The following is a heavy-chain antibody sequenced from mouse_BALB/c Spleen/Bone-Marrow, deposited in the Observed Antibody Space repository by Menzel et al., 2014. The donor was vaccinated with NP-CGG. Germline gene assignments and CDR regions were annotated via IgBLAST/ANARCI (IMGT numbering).Heavy chain of an antibody. J-gene: IGHJ4*01. V-gene: IGHV1-54*01. Sequence: QVQLQQSGAELVRPGTSVQVSCKASGHAFTNYLLEWVKQRPGQGLEWIGVINPGSGGTKYNEKFKGKATLTVDKSSSTAYMQLSSLTSDDSAVYFCARRNRDYYAMDYWGQGTSVTVSS. CDR2: INPGSGGT. CDR3: ARRNRDYYAMDY. CDR1: GHAFTNYL.